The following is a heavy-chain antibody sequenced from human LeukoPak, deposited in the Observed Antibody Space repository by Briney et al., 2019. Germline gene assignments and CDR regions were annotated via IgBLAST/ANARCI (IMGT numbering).Heavy chain of an antibody. CDR2: ISYDGTNK. D-gene: IGHD3-9*01. J-gene: IGHJ4*02. Sequence: GRSLRLSCAASGFTFSSYGTHWVRQAPGKGLEWVAVISYDGTNKYYADSVKGRFTISRDNSKNTLYLQMNSLRAEDTAVYYCAKDVERLDYFDYWGQGTLVTVSS. CDR1: GFTFSSYG. CDR3: AKDVERLDYFDY. V-gene: IGHV3-30*18.